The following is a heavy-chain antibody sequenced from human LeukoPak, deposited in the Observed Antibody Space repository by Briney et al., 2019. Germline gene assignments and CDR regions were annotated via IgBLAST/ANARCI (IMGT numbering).Heavy chain of an antibody. CDR2: ISGSGAT. D-gene: IGHD4-11*01. CDR3: SKAGDTNYYRHGDH. V-gene: IGHV3-23*01. J-gene: IGHJ4*02. Sequence: GGSLRLSCATSGFTFSSYPMSWVRQAPGRGLEWVSVISGSGATYYADSVKGRFTISRDNAKNTVYLQMNNLRGEDTALYYCSKAGDTNYYRHGDHWGQGTLVTVSS. CDR1: GFTFSSYP.